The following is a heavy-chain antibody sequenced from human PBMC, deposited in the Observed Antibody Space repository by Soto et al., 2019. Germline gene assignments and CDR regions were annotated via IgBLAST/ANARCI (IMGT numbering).Heavy chain of an antibody. Sequence: QVQLLQSGAEVKKPGASVKVSCKASGDTFTANYIHWVRQAPGQGLECMGWINPQSGGTNYPQEFQGRVSMTRDTSLSMVYMTLSRVTSDETAEECWASGLAKGGGSAGFDYWGQGTLVTVSS. CDR1: GDTFTANY. D-gene: IGHD1-26*01. CDR3: ASGLAKGGGSAGFDY. CDR2: INPQSGGT. V-gene: IGHV1-2*02. J-gene: IGHJ4*02.